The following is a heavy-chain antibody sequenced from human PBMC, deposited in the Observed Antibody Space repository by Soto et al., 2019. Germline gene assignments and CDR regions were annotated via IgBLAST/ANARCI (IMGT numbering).Heavy chain of an antibody. CDR1: GFTFSNYG. CDR3: ARDPGNDEAIDY. D-gene: IGHD1-1*01. J-gene: IGHJ4*02. V-gene: IGHV3-33*01. CDR2: IWHDGKNK. Sequence: QVPLVESGGGVVQPGGSLRLSCAASGFTFSNYGLHWVRQAPGKGREWVAIIWHDGKNKDYADSVKGRFTVSRDNSKNALYLQMNSLRAGDTAVYHWARDPGNDEAIDYWGQGTLVTVSS.